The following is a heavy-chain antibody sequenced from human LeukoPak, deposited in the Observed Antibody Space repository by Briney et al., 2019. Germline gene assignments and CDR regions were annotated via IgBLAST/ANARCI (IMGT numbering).Heavy chain of an antibody. V-gene: IGHV3-30-3*01. CDR1: GFTFSSYA. D-gene: IGHD3-10*02. CDR2: ISYDGSNK. CDR3: ARAFFQTYVRPLDY. Sequence: GGSLRLSCAASGFTFSSYAMHWVRQAPGKGLEWVAVISYDGSNKYYADSVKGRFTISRDNSKNTLYLQMNSLRAEDTAVYYCARAFFQTYVRPLDYWGQGTLVTVSS. J-gene: IGHJ4*02.